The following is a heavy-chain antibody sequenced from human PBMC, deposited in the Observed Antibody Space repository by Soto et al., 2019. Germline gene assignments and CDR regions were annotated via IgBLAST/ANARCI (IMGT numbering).Heavy chain of an antibody. V-gene: IGHV4-61*01. CDR2: VYHTGRT. Sequence: QVQLQESGPGLVKPSETLSLTCTVSGGSFKSGSYSWSWIRQPPGKGLEWIGYVYHTGRTSYNPSRKRRVYVSMDTYKNQLSLNLDSVTAADTAVYFCARDFAYFDSWAQGTLVTVST. J-gene: IGHJ4*02. D-gene: IGHD3-3*01. CDR1: GGSFKSGSYS. CDR3: ARDFAYFDS.